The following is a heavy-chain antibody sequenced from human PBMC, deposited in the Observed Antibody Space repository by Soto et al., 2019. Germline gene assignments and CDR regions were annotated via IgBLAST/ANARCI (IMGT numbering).Heavy chain of an antibody. V-gene: IGHV5-51*01. CDR1: GYNFTNYW. D-gene: IGHD3-9*01. CDR3: ASRNLFCRGDPCNETHALDF. J-gene: IGHJ4*02. CDR2: VFPGDSDT. Sequence: GESLKISCKVTGYNFTNYWVAWVRQMPGKGLEWMGIVFPGDSDTRYNPSFQGQVTFSADQSTGTAFLQGTSLKAPGTATYYWASRNLFCRGDPCNETHALDFGGQET.